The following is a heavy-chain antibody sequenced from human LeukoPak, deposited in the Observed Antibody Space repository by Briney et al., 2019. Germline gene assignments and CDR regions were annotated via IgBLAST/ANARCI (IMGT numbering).Heavy chain of an antibody. CDR3: AREALTMVRETYNWFDP. CDR1: GYTFNGYY. J-gene: IGHJ5*02. CDR2: INPNSGGT. D-gene: IGHD3-10*01. V-gene: IGHV1-2*02. Sequence: GASVKVSCKASGYTFNGYYMHWVRQAPGQGLEWMGWINPNSGGTNYAQKFQGRVTMTRDTSISTAYMELSRLRSDDTAVYYCAREALTMVRETYNWFDPWGQGTLVTVSS.